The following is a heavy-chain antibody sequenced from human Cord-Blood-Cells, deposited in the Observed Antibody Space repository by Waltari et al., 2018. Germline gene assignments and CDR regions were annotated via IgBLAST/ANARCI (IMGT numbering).Heavy chain of an antibody. CDR1: GGSISSSSYY. V-gene: IGHV4-39*01. J-gene: IGHJ4*02. D-gene: IGHD3-3*01. CDR2: IYYSGST. Sequence: QLQLQESGPGLVKPSETLSLTCTVSGGSISSSSYYWGWFRQPPWKGLEWIGSIYYSGSTYYNPSLKSRVTISVDTSKNQFSLKLSSVTAADTAVYYCARHVYDFWSGYYFDYWGQGTLVTVSS. CDR3: ARHVYDFWSGYYFDY.